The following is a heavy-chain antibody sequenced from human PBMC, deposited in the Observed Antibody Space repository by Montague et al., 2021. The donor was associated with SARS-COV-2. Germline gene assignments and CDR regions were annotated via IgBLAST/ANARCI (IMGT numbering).Heavy chain of an antibody. V-gene: IGHV3-9*01. CDR1: GFTFDDYA. Sequence: SLRLSCAASGFTFDDYAMHWVRQAPGKGLEWVSGISWNSGSIGYXDSVKGRFTISRDNAKNSLYLQMNSLRAEDTALCYCAKLGSYTDYWGQGTLVTVSS. D-gene: IGHD2-2*02. J-gene: IGHJ4*02. CDR3: AKLGSYTDY. CDR2: ISWNSGSI.